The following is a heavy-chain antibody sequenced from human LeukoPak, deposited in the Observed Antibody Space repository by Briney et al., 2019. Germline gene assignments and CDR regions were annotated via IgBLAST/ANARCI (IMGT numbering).Heavy chain of an antibody. CDR3: ARGEVVPAASYGMDV. D-gene: IGHD2-2*01. Sequence: PSETLSLTCTVSGGSISSGSYYWGWIRQPAGKGLEWIGRIYTGGSTNYNPSLKSRVTISVDTSKNQFSLKLSSVTAADTAVYYCARGEVVPAASYGMDVWGQGTTVTVSS. CDR2: IYTGGST. CDR1: GGSISSGSYY. J-gene: IGHJ6*02. V-gene: IGHV4-61*02.